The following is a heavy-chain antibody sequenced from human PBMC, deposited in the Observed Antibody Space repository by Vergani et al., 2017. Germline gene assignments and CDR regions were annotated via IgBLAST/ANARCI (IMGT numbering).Heavy chain of an antibody. D-gene: IGHD3-10*01. V-gene: IGHV4-61*02. CDR2: IYTSGST. Sequence: QVQLQESGPGLVKPSQTLSLTCTVSGGSISSGSYYWSWIRQPAGKGLEWIGRIYTSGSTNYNPSLKSRVTISVDTSKNQFSLKLSSVTAADTAVYYCAREDPRTMAHYFDYWGQGTLVTVSS. CDR3: AREDPRTMAHYFDY. J-gene: IGHJ4*02. CDR1: GGSISSGSYY.